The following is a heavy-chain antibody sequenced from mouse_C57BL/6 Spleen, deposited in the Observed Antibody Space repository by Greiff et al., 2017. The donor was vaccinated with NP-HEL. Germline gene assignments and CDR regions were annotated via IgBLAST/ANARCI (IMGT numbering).Heavy chain of an antibody. CDR1: GYAFSSSW. CDR3: AIDSSGYYFDY. CDR2: IYPGDGDT. D-gene: IGHD3-2*02. J-gene: IGHJ2*01. Sequence: VKLMESGPELVKPGASVKISCKASGYAFSSSWMNWVKQRPGKGLEWIGRIYPGDGDTNYNGKFKGKATLTADKSSSTAYMQLSSLTSEDSAVYFCAIDSSGYYFDYWGQGTTLTVSS. V-gene: IGHV1-82*01.